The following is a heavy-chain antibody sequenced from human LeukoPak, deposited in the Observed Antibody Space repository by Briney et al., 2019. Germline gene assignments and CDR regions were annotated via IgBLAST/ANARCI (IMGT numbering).Heavy chain of an antibody. Sequence: SVKVSCKASGVTFTNQRISWVRQAPGQGLEWMGGIIPILGTPDYAQKFQGRVTMTRDMSTSTVYMELSSLRSEDTAVYYCARVYYDGGGYFDYWGQGTLVTVSS. D-gene: IGHD3-16*01. CDR1: GVTFTNQR. CDR3: ARVYYDGGGYFDY. V-gene: IGHV1-69*16. CDR2: IIPILGTP. J-gene: IGHJ4*02.